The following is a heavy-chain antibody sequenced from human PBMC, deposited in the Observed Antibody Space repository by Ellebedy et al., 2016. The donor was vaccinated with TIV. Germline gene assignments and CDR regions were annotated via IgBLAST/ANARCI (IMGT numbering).Heavy chain of an antibody. CDR3: ARGGPGESGFDY. J-gene: IGHJ4*02. V-gene: IGHV1-69*13. D-gene: IGHD1-1*01. CDR1: GGTFSSYA. Sequence: AASVKVSCKASGGTFSSYAISWVRQAPGQGLEWMGGIIPIFGTANYAQKFQGRVTITADESTSTAYMELSSLRSEDTAVYYCARGGPGESGFDYWGQGTLVTVSS. CDR2: IIPIFGTA.